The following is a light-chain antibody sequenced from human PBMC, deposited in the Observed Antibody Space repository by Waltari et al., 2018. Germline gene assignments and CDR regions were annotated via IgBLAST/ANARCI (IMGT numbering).Light chain of an antibody. V-gene: IGLV3-25*02. CDR3: QSADSSGTPWV. Sequence: SYELTQPPSVSVSPGQTARITCSGDALPKQYAYWYQQKPGQAPVLVIYKDSERPSGIPERFSGSSSGTTVTLPISGVQAEDEADYYCQSADSSGTPWVFGTGTKVTVL. J-gene: IGLJ1*01. CDR1: ALPKQY. CDR2: KDS.